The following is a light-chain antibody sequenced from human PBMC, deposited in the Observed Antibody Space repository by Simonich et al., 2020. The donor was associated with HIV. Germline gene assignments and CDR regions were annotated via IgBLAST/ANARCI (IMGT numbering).Light chain of an antibody. CDR3: QQHGASSIT. CDR2: GAS. Sequence: ATPAVGASVVVMSSYLAGDQQNPVQAPMLLIYGASSRATGIPDRFSGSGSGAEFTLTISRLEPADFAVYYCQQHGASSITFGQGTRLEMK. V-gene: IGKV3-20*01. CDR1: VVVMSSY. J-gene: IGKJ5*01.